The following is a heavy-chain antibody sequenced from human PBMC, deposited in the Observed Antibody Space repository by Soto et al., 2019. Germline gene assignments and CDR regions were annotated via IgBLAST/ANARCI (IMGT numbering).Heavy chain of an antibody. CDR1: AGTFSSYA. Sequence: ASVKVPCKHSAGTFSSYAISWVRQAPGQGLEWMGGIIPIFDTANYAQKFQGRVTITADESTSTAYMELSSLRSEDPAVYYCARGTTYYYDSSDYLGGYWGQGTLVTVSS. CDR2: IIPIFDTA. J-gene: IGHJ4*02. V-gene: IGHV1-69*13. D-gene: IGHD3-22*01. CDR3: ARGTTYYYDSSDYLGGY.